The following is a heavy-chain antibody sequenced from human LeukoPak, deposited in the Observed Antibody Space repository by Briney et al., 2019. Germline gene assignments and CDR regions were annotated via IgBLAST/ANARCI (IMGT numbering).Heavy chain of an antibody. J-gene: IGHJ4*02. V-gene: IGHV4-34*01. D-gene: IGHD6-13*01. Sequence: SETLSLTCAVYGGSFSGYYWSWIRQPPGKGPEWIGEINHSGSTNYNPSLKSRVTISVDTSKNQFSLKLSSVTAADTAVYYCAGSASSSWVDDYWGQGTPVTVSS. CDR1: GGSFSGYY. CDR2: INHSGST. CDR3: AGSASSSWVDDY.